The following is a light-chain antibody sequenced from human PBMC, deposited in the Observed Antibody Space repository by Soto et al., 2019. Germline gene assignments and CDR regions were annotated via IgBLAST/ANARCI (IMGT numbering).Light chain of an antibody. CDR2: AST. J-gene: IGLJ2*01. CDR3: QAYDNSLRAAV. Sequence: QAVVTQPPSMSGAPGQRVVIPCTGSSSNIGADYDVFWYQQLPGTAPKLLIYASTNRPSDVPDRFSGYKSGTSASLAITGLQAEDEADYYCQAYDNSLRAAVFGGGTKLTVL. V-gene: IGLV1-40*01. CDR1: SSNIGADYD.